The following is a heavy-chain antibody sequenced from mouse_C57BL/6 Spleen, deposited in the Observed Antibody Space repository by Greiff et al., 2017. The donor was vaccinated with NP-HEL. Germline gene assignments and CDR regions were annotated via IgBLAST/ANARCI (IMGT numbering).Heavy chain of an antibody. Sequence: QVQLQQPGAELVRPGSSVKLSCKASGYTFTSYWMDWVKQRPGQGLEWIGNIYPSDSETHYNQKFKDKATLTVDKSSSTAYMQLSSLISEDSAVYYCAREDYGSSYGYFDYWGQGTTLTVSS. J-gene: IGHJ2*01. CDR1: GYTFTSYW. CDR3: AREDYGSSYGYFDY. CDR2: IYPSDSET. V-gene: IGHV1-61*01. D-gene: IGHD1-1*01.